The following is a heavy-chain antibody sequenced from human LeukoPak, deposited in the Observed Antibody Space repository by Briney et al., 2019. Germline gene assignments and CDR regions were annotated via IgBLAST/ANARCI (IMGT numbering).Heavy chain of an antibody. V-gene: IGHV4-39*01. Sequence: PSETLSLTCTVSGGSISSSSYCWGWIRQPPGKGLEWIGSIYYSGSTYYNPSLKSRVTISVDTSKNQFSLKLSSVTAADTAVYYCARRFRGVFNWFDPWGQGTLVTVSS. CDR3: ARRFRGVFNWFDP. CDR1: GGSISSSSYC. CDR2: IYYSGST. D-gene: IGHD3-10*01. J-gene: IGHJ5*02.